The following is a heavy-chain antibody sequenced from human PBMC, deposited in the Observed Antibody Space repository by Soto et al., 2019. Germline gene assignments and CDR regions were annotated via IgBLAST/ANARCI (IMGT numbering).Heavy chain of an antibody. CDR3: ARDSYDFWSGYYDY. V-gene: IGHV6-1*01. CDR1: GDSVTSNSAA. Sequence: SQTLSLTCAISGDSVTSNSAAWNWIRQSPSRGLEWLGRTYDRSKWYNDYAVSVKSRITINPDTSKNQFSLQLNSVTPEDTAVYYCARDSYDFWSGYYDYWGQGTLVTVSS. D-gene: IGHD3-3*01. J-gene: IGHJ4*02. CDR2: TYDRSKWYN.